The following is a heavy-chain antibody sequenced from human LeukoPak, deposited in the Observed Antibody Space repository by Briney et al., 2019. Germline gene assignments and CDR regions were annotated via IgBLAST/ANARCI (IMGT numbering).Heavy chain of an antibody. Sequence: PGGSLRLSCAASGFTFSSYSMNWVRQAPGKGLEWVSSISRSSSYIYYADSVKGRFTISRDNSKSTLYIQMNSLRAEDTAVYYCARAKPKNMVRGLIMRREGRYYFDYWGQGTLVTVSS. V-gene: IGHV3-21*04. J-gene: IGHJ4*02. CDR3: ARAKPKNMVRGLIMRREGRYYFDY. D-gene: IGHD3-10*01. CDR2: ISRSSSYI. CDR1: GFTFSSYS.